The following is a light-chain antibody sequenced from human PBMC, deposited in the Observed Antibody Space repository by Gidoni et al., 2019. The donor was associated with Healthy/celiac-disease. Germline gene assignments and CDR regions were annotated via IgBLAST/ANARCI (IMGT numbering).Light chain of an antibody. Sequence: AIRMTQSPSSFSASTGDRATITSRASQGISSYLAWYQQKPGKAPKLLIYAASTLQSGVPSRFSGSGSGTDFTLTLSCLQSEDFATYYCQQYYSYPRTFGQGTKVEIK. CDR2: AAS. CDR3: QQYYSYPRT. CDR1: QGISSY. V-gene: IGKV1-8*01. J-gene: IGKJ1*01.